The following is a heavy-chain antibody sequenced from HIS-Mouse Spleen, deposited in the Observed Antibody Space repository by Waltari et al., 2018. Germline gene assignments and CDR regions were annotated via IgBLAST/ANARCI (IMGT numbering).Heavy chain of an antibody. CDR2: IYYSGST. V-gene: IGHV4-39*07. Sequence: QLQLQESGPRLVKPSETLSLTCTVSGCSINRSSYYCGWFRLPPGKGLEWIGSIYYSGSTYYNPSLKSRVTISVDTSKNQFSLKLSSVTAADTAVYYCAREIPYSSSWYDWYFDLWGRGTLVTVSS. D-gene: IGHD6-13*01. CDR3: AREIPYSSSWYDWYFDL. J-gene: IGHJ2*01. CDR1: GCSINRSSYY.